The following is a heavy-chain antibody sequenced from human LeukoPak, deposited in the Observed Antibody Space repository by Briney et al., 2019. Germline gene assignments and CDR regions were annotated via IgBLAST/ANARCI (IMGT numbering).Heavy chain of an antibody. CDR3: AREDPWSGYYGMDV. CDR2: ISYDGSNK. J-gene: IGHJ6*02. V-gene: IGHV3-30-3*01. CDR1: GFTFSGYA. D-gene: IGHD3-10*02. Sequence: PGGSLRLSCAASGFTFSGYAMHWVRQAPGKGLEWVVVISYDGSNKYYADSVKGRFTTSRDNSKNTLYVQMNSLRAEDTAVYYCAREDPWSGYYGMDVWGQGTTVTVSS.